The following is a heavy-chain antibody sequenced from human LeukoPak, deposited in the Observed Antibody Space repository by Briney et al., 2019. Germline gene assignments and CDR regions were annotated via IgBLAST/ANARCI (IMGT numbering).Heavy chain of an antibody. V-gene: IGHV4-4*07. D-gene: IGHD3-3*01. Sequence: SETLSLTCTVSGGSISSYYWSWIRQPAGKGLEWIGRIYTSGSTNYNPSLKSRVTMSVDTSKNQFSLKLSSVTAADTAVYYCASSGTLEWSLYFDYWGQGTLVTVSS. J-gene: IGHJ4*02. CDR1: GGSISSYY. CDR2: IYTSGST. CDR3: ASSGTLEWSLYFDY.